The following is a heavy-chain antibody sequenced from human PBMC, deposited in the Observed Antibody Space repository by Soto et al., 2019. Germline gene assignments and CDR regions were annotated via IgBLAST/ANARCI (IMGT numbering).Heavy chain of an antibody. V-gene: IGHV4-34*01. CDR3: ARASRPAGYSSGWYSAYYYYMDV. CDR2: ISDSGST. J-gene: IGHJ6*02. D-gene: IGHD6-19*01. CDR1: GGSFSGFY. Sequence: SETLSLTCAVYGGSFSGFYWSWIRQPPGKGLEWIGEISDSGSTNYNPSLKSRVTISVDTSKNQFSLKLSSVTAADTAVYYCARASRPAGYSSGWYSAYYYYMDVWGQGPTVTVSS.